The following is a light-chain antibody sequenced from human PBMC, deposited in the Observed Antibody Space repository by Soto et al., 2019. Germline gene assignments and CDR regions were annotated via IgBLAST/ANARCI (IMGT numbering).Light chain of an antibody. V-gene: IGKV3-15*01. CDR1: QTISND. Sequence: EVVMTQSPATVSVSPGEGVTLSCRASQTISNDLAWYQQKPGQAPRLLIYGASTRATGVPARFSGGGSGTEFTHTISSLQSEDFAFYYCRQNNKWPPVTFGGGTKVEIK. J-gene: IGKJ4*01. CDR2: GAS. CDR3: RQNNKWPPVT.